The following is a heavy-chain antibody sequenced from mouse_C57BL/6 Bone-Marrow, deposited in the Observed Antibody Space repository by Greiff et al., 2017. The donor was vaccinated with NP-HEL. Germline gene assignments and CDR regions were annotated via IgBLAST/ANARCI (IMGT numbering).Heavy chain of an antibody. CDR1: GFSLTSYG. D-gene: IGHD4-1*01. CDR2: IWSGGST. J-gene: IGHJ3*01. V-gene: IGHV2-2*01. Sequence: VQLQQSGPGLVQRSQSLSITCTVSGFSLTSYGVHWVRQSPGKGLEWLGVIWSGGSTDYNAAFISRLSISKDNSKSQVFFKMNSLQADDTAIYYCALRGLGRGFAYWGQGTLVTVSA. CDR3: ALRGLGRGFAY.